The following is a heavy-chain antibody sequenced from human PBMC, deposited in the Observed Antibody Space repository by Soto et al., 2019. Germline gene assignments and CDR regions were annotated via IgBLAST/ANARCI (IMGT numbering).Heavy chain of an antibody. CDR2: IYYTGST. V-gene: IGHV4-61*01. CDR3: ARDQYDFRSGSYYYAMEV. J-gene: IGHJ6*02. Sequence: SETLSLTCTVSGGSVSSESHYWSWIRQTPGKGLEWIGYIYYTGSTNYNPSLKGRVTMSVDTSRDQVSLRLRSVTRADTAMYYCARDQYDFRSGSYYYAMEVWGQGTKVTVSS. D-gene: IGHD3-3*01. CDR1: GGSVSSESHY.